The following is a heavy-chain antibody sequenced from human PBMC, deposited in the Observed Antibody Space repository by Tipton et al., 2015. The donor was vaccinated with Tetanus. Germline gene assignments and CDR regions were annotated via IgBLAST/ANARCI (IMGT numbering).Heavy chain of an antibody. CDR1: GYIFTNYW. J-gene: IGHJ5*02. CDR2: IFPSDSET. Sequence: QSGPEVKKPGESLKISCKASGYIFTNYWIAWVRQMPGKGLEYMGIIFPSDSETRYNPTFRGQVTMSVDKATNTAYLQWSSLVASDSAVYYCARHGSIGARQNRFDAWGQGTPVTASS. CDR3: ARHGSIGARQNRFDA. D-gene: IGHD6-6*01. V-gene: IGHV5-51*01.